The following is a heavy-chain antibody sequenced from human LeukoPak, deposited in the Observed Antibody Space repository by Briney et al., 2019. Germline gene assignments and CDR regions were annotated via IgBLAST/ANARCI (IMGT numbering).Heavy chain of an antibody. D-gene: IGHD3-3*01. CDR3: ARSHGGITIRNWFDP. CDR2: INPNSGGT. CDR1: GYTFTGYY. V-gene: IGHV1-2*02. J-gene: IGHJ5*02. Sequence: ASVNVSSKATGYTFTGYYMHWARQATGQGLEWMGWINPNSGGTNYAQKFQGRVTMTRDTSISTAYMELSRLRSDDTAVYYCARSHGGITIRNWFDPWGRGTLVTVSS.